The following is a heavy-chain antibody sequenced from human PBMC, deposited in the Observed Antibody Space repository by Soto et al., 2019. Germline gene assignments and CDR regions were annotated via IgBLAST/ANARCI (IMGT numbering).Heavy chain of an antibody. Sequence: SETLSLTCTVSGGSISSSNNFWAWIRQPPGKGLEWIGTISYSGSTYYNPSLKSRVTISVDTSRNHFSLILNSVTAADTAVYYCARITPYSSGAGGDAFDIWGQGTMVTVS. J-gene: IGHJ3*02. D-gene: IGHD6-25*01. CDR1: GGSISSSNNF. CDR3: ARITPYSSGAGGDAFDI. V-gene: IGHV4-39*02. CDR2: ISYSGST.